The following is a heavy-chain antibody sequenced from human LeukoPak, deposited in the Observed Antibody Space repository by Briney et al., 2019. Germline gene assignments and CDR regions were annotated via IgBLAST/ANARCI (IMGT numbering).Heavy chain of an antibody. CDR1: GGSISSNSYY. CDR3: ARQSPPHKHDY. CDR2: IYYRGTT. V-gene: IGHV4-39*01. J-gene: IGHJ4*02. Sequence: PSETLSLTCTVSGGSISSNSYYWGWIRQPPGKGLEWIGSIYYRGTTYYSPSLKSRVTISIDTSKNQFSLKLNSVTAPDTAVYYCARQSPPHKHDYWGQGTLVTVSS.